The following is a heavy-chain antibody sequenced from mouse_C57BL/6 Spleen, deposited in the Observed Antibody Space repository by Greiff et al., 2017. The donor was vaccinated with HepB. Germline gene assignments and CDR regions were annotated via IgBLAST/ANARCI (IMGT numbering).Heavy chain of an antibody. CDR2: VYPYNGGT. D-gene: IGHD1-1*01. V-gene: IGHV1-36*01. J-gene: IGHJ1*03. CDR1: GFTFTDYY. Sequence: VQLQQSGPVLVKPGPSVKISCKASGFTFTDYYMHWVKQSHGKSLEWIGLVYPYNGGTSYNQKFKGKATLTVDTSSSTAYIELNSLTSEDSAVYYCARLPLDYGSSYDWYFDVWGTGTTVTVSS. CDR3: ARLPLDYGSSYDWYFDV.